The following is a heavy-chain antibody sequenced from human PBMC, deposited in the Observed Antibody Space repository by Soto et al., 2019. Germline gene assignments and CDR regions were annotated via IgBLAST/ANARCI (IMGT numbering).Heavy chain of an antibody. V-gene: IGHV4-39*01. CDR3: ARHTPAISISDH. Sequence: PSETLSLTCTVSGDSISSGDYYWSWIRQPPGKGLEWIGCIYYSGSTYYNPSLKSRVTISVDTSKNQFSLKLSSVTAADTAVYYCARHTPAISISDHWGQGTLVTV. CDR2: IYYSGST. CDR1: GDSISSGDYY. D-gene: IGHD2-15*01. J-gene: IGHJ4*02.